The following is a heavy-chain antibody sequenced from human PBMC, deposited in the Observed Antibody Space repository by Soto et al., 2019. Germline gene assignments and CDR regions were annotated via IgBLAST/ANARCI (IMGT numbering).Heavy chain of an antibody. V-gene: IGHV4-59*01. Sequence: SETLSLTCTVSGGSISSYYWSWIRQPPGKGLEWIGYIYYSGSTNYNPSLKSRVTISVDTSKNQFALKLSSVTAADTAVYYCARDSGQLVLGADAFDIWGQGTMVTVSS. D-gene: IGHD6-6*01. J-gene: IGHJ3*02. CDR1: GGSISSYY. CDR3: ARDSGQLVLGADAFDI. CDR2: IYYSGST.